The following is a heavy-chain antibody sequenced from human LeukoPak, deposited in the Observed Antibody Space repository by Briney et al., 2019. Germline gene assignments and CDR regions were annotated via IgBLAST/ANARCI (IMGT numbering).Heavy chain of an antibody. D-gene: IGHD3-10*01. CDR3: AKDLAMVRGVIPY. Sequence: GGSLRLSCAASGFTFDDYAMHWVRQAPGKGLEWVSGISWNSGSIGYADSVKGRFTISRDNAKNSLYLQMNSLRAEDTAVYYCAKDLAMVRGVIPYWGQGTLVTVSS. J-gene: IGHJ4*02. CDR1: GFTFDDYA. CDR2: ISWNSGSI. V-gene: IGHV3-9*01.